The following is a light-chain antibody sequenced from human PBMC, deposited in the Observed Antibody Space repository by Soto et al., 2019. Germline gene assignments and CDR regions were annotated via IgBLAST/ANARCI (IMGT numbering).Light chain of an antibody. V-gene: IGKV3-20*01. CDR3: QQYGSSPYT. J-gene: IGKJ2*01. CDR2: DAS. Sequence: IVLTQSPGTLSLSPGERATLSCRASQSVSSSYLAWYQQRPGQAPRLLIHDASSRSTGIPDRFSGSGSGTDFTLTISRLEPEDFVVYYCQQYGSSPYTFGQGTKLEIK. CDR1: QSVSSSY.